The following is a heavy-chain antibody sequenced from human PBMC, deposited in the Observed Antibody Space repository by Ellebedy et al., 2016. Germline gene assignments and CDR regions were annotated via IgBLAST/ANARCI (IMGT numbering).Heavy chain of an antibody. CDR1: GFTFSSYW. CDR3: AKVLDTAMVPTSFDY. Sequence: GESLKISXAASGFTFSSYWMHWVRQAPGKGLEWVSAISGSGGSTYYADSVKGRFTISRDNSKNTLYLQMNSLRAEDTAVYYCAKVLDTAMVPTSFDYWGQGTLVTVSS. J-gene: IGHJ4*02. CDR2: ISGSGGST. V-gene: IGHV3-23*01. D-gene: IGHD5-18*01.